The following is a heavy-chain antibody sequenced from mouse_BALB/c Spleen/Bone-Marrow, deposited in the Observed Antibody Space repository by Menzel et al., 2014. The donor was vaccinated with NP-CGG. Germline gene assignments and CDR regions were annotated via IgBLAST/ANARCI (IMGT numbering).Heavy chain of an antibody. V-gene: IGHV2-2*02. D-gene: IGHD2-3*01. CDR1: GFSLTSYG. CDR3: ARNLGDGYSFAY. CDR2: IWSGGNT. Sequence: VQLQQSGPGLVQPSQSLSITCTVSGFSLTSYGVHWVRQSPGKGLEWLGVIWSGGNTDYNAAFISRLSISKDNSKSQVFFKMNSLQAKDTAIYYCARNLGDGYSFAYWGQGTLVTVSA. J-gene: IGHJ3*01.